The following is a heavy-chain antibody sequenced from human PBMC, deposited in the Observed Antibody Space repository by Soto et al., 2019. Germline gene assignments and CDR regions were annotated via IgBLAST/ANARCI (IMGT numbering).Heavy chain of an antibody. CDR2: IYYSGST. J-gene: IGHJ5*02. V-gene: IGHV4-59*01. Sequence: SETLSLTCTVSGGSTSSYYWSWIRQPPGKGLEYIGYIYYSGSTNYNPSLKSRVTISVDTSKKQFSLKLSSVTAADTAVYYCARSLYSGSYTNWFDPWGQGTLVTVSS. CDR1: GGSTSSYY. CDR3: ARSLYSGSYTNWFDP. D-gene: IGHD1-26*01.